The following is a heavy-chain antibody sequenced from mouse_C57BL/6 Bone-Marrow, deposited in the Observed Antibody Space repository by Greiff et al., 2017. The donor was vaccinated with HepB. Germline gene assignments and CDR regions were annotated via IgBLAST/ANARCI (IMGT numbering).Heavy chain of an antibody. J-gene: IGHJ2*01. CDR3: ARHGGYYGSSYFDY. CDR2: ISGGGGNT. D-gene: IGHD1-1*01. V-gene: IGHV5-9*01. CDR1: GFTFSSYT. Sequence: EVMLVEPGGGLVKPGGSLKLSCAASGFTFSSYTMSWVRQTPEKRLEWVATISGGGGNTYYPDSVKGRFTISRDNAKNTLYLQMSSLRSEDTALYYCARHGGYYGSSYFDYWGQGTTLTVAS.